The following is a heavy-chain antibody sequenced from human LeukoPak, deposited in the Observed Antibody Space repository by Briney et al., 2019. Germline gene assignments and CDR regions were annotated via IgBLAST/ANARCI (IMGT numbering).Heavy chain of an antibody. CDR2: IQYDGSSK. CDR1: RFIFSSYG. CDR3: AKDRVRGGSYPDAFDI. D-gene: IGHD1-26*01. J-gene: IGHJ3*02. V-gene: IGHV3-30*02. Sequence: GGSLRLSCAASRFIFSSYGMHWVRQSPGKGLEWVAFIQYDGSSKYYADSVKGRFTISRDNSKNTLYLQMNSLRAEDTAVYYCAKDRVRGGSYPDAFDIWGQGTMVTVSS.